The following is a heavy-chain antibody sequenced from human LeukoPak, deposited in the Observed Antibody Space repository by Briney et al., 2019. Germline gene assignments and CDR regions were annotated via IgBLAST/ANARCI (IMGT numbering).Heavy chain of an antibody. V-gene: IGHV4-30-4*08. CDR3: ARETYSNYYYYYYTDV. CDR2: IYYSGST. Sequence: PSETLSLTCTVSGGSISSGDYYWSWIRQPPGKGLEWIGYIYYSGSTYYNPSLKSRVTISVDTSKNQFSLKLSSVTAADTAVYYCARETYSNYYYYYYTDVWGKGTTVTVSS. D-gene: IGHD4-11*01. CDR1: GGSISSGDYY. J-gene: IGHJ6*03.